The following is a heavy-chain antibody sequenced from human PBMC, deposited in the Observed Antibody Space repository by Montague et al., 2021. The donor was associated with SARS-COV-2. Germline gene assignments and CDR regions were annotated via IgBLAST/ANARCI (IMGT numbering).Heavy chain of an antibody. CDR3: ARGLTDISMIVVVLLGASHYFDA. CDR2: INYSGTT. Sequence: SETLSLTCSVSGGSITDRTYYWGCIRQSPGKGLEWIGAINYSGTTYYNPSLKSRVTISLDTAKNQFSLKMTSVTAADTAVYYCARGLTDISMIVVVLLGASHYFDAWGQGTLVTVSS. D-gene: IGHD3-22*01. CDR1: GGSITDRTYY. V-gene: IGHV4-39*01. J-gene: IGHJ4*02.